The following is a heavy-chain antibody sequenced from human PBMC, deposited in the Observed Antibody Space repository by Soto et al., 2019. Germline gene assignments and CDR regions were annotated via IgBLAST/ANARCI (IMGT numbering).Heavy chain of an antibody. CDR2: SYGGDSDT. V-gene: IGHV5-51*01. D-gene: IGHD2-21*01. Sequence: EVQLVQSGAEVKKPGEPLQISCKAAGYTCKKYWIGWVRQLPGKGPEWMGMSYGGDSDTRDSPSFQGQVTISVAMSAYTAYLQWNRQKASDSGMYFCARHAYLEVIGGGYYYYMDFWGLGTSVTVS. CDR1: GYTCKKYW. J-gene: IGHJ6*03. CDR3: ARHAYLEVIGGGYYYYMDF.